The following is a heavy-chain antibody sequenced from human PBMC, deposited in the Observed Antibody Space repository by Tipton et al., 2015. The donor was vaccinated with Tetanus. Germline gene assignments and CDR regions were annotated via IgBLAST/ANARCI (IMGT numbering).Heavy chain of an antibody. Sequence: GLVKPSETLTLTCAVSGRSLSGSTYYWGWIRQPPGKGLEWIGYIYDSGSTYYNPSLKSRVTISEDRSKNQISLRLRSVTAADTAVYYCARVKGTYNHYGLDVWGQGTTVTVAS. CDR1: GRSLSGSTYY. V-gene: IGHV4-39*07. CDR3: ARVKGTYNHYGLDV. D-gene: IGHD3-10*01. CDR2: IYDSGST. J-gene: IGHJ6*02.